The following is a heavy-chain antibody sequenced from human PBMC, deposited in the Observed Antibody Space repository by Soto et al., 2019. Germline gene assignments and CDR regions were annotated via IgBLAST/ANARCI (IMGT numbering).Heavy chain of an antibody. D-gene: IGHD2-15*01. Sequence: GGSLRLSCAASGFTVSSNYMSWVRQAPGKGLEWVSVIYSGGSTYYADSVKGRFTISRDNSKNTLYLQMNSLRAEDTAVYYCARGGYCSGGSCPGYFDYWGQGTLVTVSS. J-gene: IGHJ4*02. CDR1: GFTVSSNY. CDR3: ARGGYCSGGSCPGYFDY. V-gene: IGHV3-53*01. CDR2: IYSGGST.